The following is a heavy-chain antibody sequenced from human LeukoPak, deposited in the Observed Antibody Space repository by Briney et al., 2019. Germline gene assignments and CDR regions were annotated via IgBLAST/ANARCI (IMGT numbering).Heavy chain of an antibody. CDR2: ISYDGSNK. J-gene: IGHJ4*02. D-gene: IGHD1-20*01. CDR1: GFTFSSYA. CDR3: AKEYNWNPYFFDY. V-gene: IGHV3-30*04. Sequence: GRSLRLSCAASGFTFSSYAMHWVRQAPGKGLEWVAVISYDGSNKYYADSVKGRFTISRDNSKNILYLQMNNLGAEDTALYYCAKEYNWNPYFFDYWGQGILVTVSS.